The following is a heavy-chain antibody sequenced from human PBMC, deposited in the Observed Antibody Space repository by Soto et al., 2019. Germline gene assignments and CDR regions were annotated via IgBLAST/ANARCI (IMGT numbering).Heavy chain of an antibody. J-gene: IGHJ4*02. D-gene: IGHD3-3*01. CDR1: GFTFSSYE. Sequence: GGSLRLSCAASGFTFSSYEMNWVRQAPGKGLEWVSYISSSGSTIYYADSVKGRFTISRDNSKNTLYLQMTSLRADDTAVYYCAKYSPPHDITVFGVIISAPDYWGQGTLVTVSS. CDR2: ISSSGSTI. V-gene: IGHV3-48*03. CDR3: AKYSPPHDITVFGVIISAPDY.